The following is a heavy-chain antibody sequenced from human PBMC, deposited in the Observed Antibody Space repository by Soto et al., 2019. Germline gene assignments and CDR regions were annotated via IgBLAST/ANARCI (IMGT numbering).Heavy chain of an antibody. V-gene: IGHV1-69*13. J-gene: IGHJ4*02. CDR1: GGTFSSYA. CDR3: ARTAFIAAAGPDY. Sequence: SVKVSCKASGGTFSSYAISWVRQAPGQGLEWMGGIIPIFGTANYAQKFQGRVTITADESTSTAYMELSSLRSEDTAVYYCARTAFIAAAGPDYWGQGTLVTVSS. CDR2: IIPIFGTA. D-gene: IGHD6-13*01.